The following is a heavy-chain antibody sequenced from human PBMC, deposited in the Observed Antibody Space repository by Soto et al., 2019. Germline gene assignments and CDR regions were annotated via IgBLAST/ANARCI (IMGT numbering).Heavy chain of an antibody. CDR1: GFTFSNYY. Sequence: QVQLVESGGGVVQPGRSLRLSCAAFGFTFSNYYMHWVRQAPGKGLDWVALISDDGSNKYYADSVKGRFTISRDNSKNTLYLQMNSLRAEDTAVYYCAMMRDGYNYPGDYFDYWGQGTLVTVSS. J-gene: IGHJ4*02. V-gene: IGHV3-30*03. D-gene: IGHD5-12*01. CDR3: AMMRDGYNYPGDYFDY. CDR2: ISDDGSNK.